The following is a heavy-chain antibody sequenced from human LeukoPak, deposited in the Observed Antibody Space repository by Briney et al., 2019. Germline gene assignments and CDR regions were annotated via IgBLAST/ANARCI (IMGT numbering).Heavy chain of an antibody. V-gene: IGHV1-69*04. CDR1: GGTFSSYA. CDR3: ARGIAAAGLYYYYYYYMDV. J-gene: IGHJ6*03. D-gene: IGHD6-13*01. CDR2: IIPTLGIA. Sequence: GCSVKVSCKACGGTFSSYAISWVRQARGQGLEWMGRIIPTLGIANYAQKFQGRVTITADKSTSTAYMELSSLRSEDTAVYYCARGIAAAGLYYYYYYYMDVWGKGTTVTVSS.